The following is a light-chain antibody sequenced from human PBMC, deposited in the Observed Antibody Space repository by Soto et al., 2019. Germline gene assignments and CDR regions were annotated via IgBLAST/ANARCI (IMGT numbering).Light chain of an antibody. J-gene: IGKJ1*01. V-gene: IGKV3-15*01. CDR2: GAS. CDR3: QQYNNGARRT. CDR1: QSVSSN. Sequence: EIVLTQSPGTLCLPPGERATLSCRASQSVSSNLAWYQQKPGQAPRLLIYGASTRATGIPARFSGSGSGTEFTLTISSRQSEDFAAYYCQQYNNGARRTFRQGAMVDVK.